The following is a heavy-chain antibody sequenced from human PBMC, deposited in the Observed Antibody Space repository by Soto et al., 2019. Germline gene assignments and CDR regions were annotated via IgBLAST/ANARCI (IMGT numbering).Heavy chain of an antibody. CDR1: GYTFTSYG. J-gene: IGHJ3*02. V-gene: IGHV1-18*01. CDR3: ARSYYDFWSGLNDAFDI. CDR2: ISAYNGNT. D-gene: IGHD3-3*01. Sequence: AXVKVSCKASGYTFTSYGISWVRQAPGQCLEWMGWISAYNGNTNYAQKLQGRVTMTTDTSTSTAYMELRSLRSDDTAVYYCARSYYDFWSGLNDAFDIWGQGTMVTVSS.